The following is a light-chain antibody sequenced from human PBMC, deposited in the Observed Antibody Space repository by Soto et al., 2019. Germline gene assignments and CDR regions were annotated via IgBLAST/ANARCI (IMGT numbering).Light chain of an antibody. CDR3: SSDTSSSTP. Sequence: QSALTQPASVSGSPGQSITISCTGTSSDVGGYNYVSWYQQHPGKAPKLMIYDVRNRPSGVSHRCSGSKSGTTSSLTISGLQDEDESYYECSSDTSSSTPFGGGTKVTVL. CDR1: SSDVGGYNY. CDR2: DVR. V-gene: IGLV2-14*01. J-gene: IGLJ3*02.